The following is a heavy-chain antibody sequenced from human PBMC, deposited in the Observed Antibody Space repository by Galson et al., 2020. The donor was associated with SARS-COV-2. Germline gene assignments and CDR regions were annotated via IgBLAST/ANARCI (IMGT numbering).Heavy chain of an antibody. CDR2: IYYSGST. J-gene: IGHJ3*02. CDR3: ARRGLGYDSSGYYPMSAFDI. Sequence: ETSETLSLTCTVSGGSISSYYWSWIRQPPGKGLEWIGYIYYSGSTNYNPSLKSRVTISVDTSKNQFSLKLSSVTAADTAVYYCARRGLGYDSSGYYPMSAFDIWGQVTMVTVSS. CDR1: GGSISSYY. D-gene: IGHD3-22*01. V-gene: IGHV4-59*08.